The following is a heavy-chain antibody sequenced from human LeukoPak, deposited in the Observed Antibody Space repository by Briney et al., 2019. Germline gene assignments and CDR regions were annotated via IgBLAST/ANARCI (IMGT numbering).Heavy chain of an antibody. D-gene: IGHD2-15*01. CDR1: GGSISSGGYY. J-gene: IGHJ1*01. V-gene: IGHV4-31*03. CDR2: IYYSGST. Sequence: SETLSLTCTVSGGSISSGGYYWSWIRQHPGKGLEWIGYIYYSGSTYYNPSLKSRVTISVDTSKNQFSLKLSSATAADTAVYYCARGYCSGGSCYWEYFQHWGQGPLVTVSS. CDR3: ARGYCSGGSCYWEYFQH.